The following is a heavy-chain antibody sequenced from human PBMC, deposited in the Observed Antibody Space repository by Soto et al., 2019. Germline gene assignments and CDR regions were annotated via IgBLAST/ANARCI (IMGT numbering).Heavy chain of an antibody. J-gene: IGHJ3*02. Sequence: SETLSLTCTVSGGSISSYYWSWIRQPPGKGLEWIGYIYYSGSTNYNPSLKSRVTISVDTSENQFFLKLSSVTAADTAVYYCARRVRKGAFDIWAQGTMVTVSS. V-gene: IGHV4-59*08. CDR3: ARRVRKGAFDI. CDR2: IYYSGST. CDR1: GGSISSYY.